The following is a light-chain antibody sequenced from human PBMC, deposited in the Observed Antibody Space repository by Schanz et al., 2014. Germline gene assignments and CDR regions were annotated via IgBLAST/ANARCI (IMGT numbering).Light chain of an antibody. CDR1: SSDVGGYNY. V-gene: IGLV2-8*01. CDR2: EVS. CDR3: CSYAGSSAFWV. Sequence: QSALTQPPSASGSPGQSVTFSCTGTSSDVGGYNYVSWYQQHPGKAPKLMIYEVSKRPSGVPDRFSGSKSGNTASLTISGLQPEDEADYYCCSYAGSSAFWVFGGGTKLTVL. J-gene: IGLJ3*02.